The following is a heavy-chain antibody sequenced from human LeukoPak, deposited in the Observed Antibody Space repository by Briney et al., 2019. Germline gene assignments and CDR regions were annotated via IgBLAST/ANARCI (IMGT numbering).Heavy chain of an antibody. CDR3: ARVGGVCSSTSCLTSLYYYYYYMDV. D-gene: IGHD2-2*01. Sequence: GASVKVSCKASGYTFTSYYMHWVRQAPGQGLEWMGIINPSGGSTSYAQKFRGRVTMTRDTSISTAYMELSRLRSDDTAVYYCARVGGVCSSTSCLTSLYYYYYYMDVWGKGTTVTVSS. CDR2: INPSGGST. CDR1: GYTFTSYY. J-gene: IGHJ6*03. V-gene: IGHV1-46*01.